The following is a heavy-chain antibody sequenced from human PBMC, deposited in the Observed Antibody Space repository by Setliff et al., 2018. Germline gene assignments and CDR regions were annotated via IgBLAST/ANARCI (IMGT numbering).Heavy chain of an antibody. D-gene: IGHD3-10*01. CDR1: GFTFSNYA. V-gene: IGHV3-23*01. CDR2: INIGGDVT. J-gene: IGHJ6*02. Sequence: GASVKVSCATSGFTFSNYAMTWVRQAPGKGLEWVSTINIGGDVTVYTDSVRGRFTISRDNAKNSLYLQMNSLRAEDSAVYYCARDGVFYAMDFWGQGTTVTVSS. CDR3: ARDGVFYAMDF.